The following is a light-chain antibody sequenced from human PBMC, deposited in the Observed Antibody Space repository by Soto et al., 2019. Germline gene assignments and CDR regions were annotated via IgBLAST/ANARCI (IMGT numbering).Light chain of an antibody. J-gene: IGLJ2*01. V-gene: IGLV6-57*04. CDR1: SGSIASNY. CDR3: QSYDSSNPVV. CDR2: EDN. Sequence: LTQPHSVSESPGKTVTISCTRSSGSIASNYVQWYQQRPGSVPTTVIYEDNQRPSGVPDRFSGSIDSSSNSASLTISGLKTEDEADYYCQSYDSSNPVVFGGGTKLTVL.